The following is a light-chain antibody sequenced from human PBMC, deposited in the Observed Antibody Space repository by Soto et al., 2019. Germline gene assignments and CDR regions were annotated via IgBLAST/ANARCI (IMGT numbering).Light chain of an antibody. V-gene: IGLV2-23*01. Sequence: QSVLTQPASVSASPGQSITIPCTGSSSDVGSYDFVSWYQQHPGKAPKLMIYEATKRPSGVSNRFSGSKSGNTASLTISGLQGEDEADYYCCSYAGHSTYVFXTGTKVTVL. CDR3: CSYAGHSTYV. CDR2: EAT. CDR1: SSDVGSYDF. J-gene: IGLJ1*01.